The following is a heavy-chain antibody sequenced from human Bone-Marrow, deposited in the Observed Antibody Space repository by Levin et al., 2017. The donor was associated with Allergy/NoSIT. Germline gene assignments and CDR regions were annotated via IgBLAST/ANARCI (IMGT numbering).Heavy chain of an antibody. CDR1: GFSVTNNY. D-gene: IGHD6-13*01. Sequence: GGSLRLSCVGSGFSVTNNYMTWVRQAPGKGLEWLSVIYSGGGAFYADSVKGRFTISSDNSKNTVFLEMNSLGADDTAVYYCARVTTSWYSYFDYWGQGSPVTVSS. J-gene: IGHJ4*02. V-gene: IGHV3-53*01. CDR2: IYSGGGA. CDR3: ARVTTSWYSYFDY.